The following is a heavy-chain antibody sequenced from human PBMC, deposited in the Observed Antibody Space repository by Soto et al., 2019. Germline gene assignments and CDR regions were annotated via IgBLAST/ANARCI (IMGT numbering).Heavy chain of an antibody. CDR1: GYSFTSYW. CDR2: IDPSDSYT. D-gene: IGHD2-2*01. J-gene: IGHJ4*02. CDR3: ARHPKGYCSSTSCIYYFDY. V-gene: IGHV5-10-1*01. Sequence: GESLKISCKGSGYSFTSYWISWVRQVPGKGLEWMGRIDPSDSYTNYSPSFQGHVTISADKSISTAYLQWSSLKASDTAMYYCARHPKGYCSSTSCIYYFDYWGQGTLVTVSS.